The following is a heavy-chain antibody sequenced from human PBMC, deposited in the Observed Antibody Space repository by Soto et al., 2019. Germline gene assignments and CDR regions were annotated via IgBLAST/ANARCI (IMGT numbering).Heavy chain of an antibody. V-gene: IGHV3-23*01. CDR3: ARKVLGSTSRPEWWDFDL. J-gene: IGHJ2*01. CDR1: GFTFINYA. CDR2: ISGGGDRT. D-gene: IGHD3-3*01. Sequence: EVQLLESGGGLVQPGGSLRLSCVGSGFTFINYAMNWVRQTPGQGLEWVSTISGGGDRTFDADTVKGRFTISRDNSKNTVNLQMISLKADDTAVYYCARKVLGSTSRPEWWDFDLWGRGTLVTVSS.